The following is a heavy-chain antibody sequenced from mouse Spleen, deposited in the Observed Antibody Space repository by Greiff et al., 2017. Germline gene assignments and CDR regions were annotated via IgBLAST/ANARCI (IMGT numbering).Heavy chain of an antibody. J-gene: IGHJ2*01. Sequence: VQLQQSGAELVRPGTSVKVSCKASGYAFTNYLIEWVKQRPGQGLEWIGVINPGSGGTNYNEKFKGKATLTADKSSSTAYMQLSSLTSEDSAVYFCARAPPWVYYFDYWGQGTTLTVSS. D-gene: IGHD4-1*01. CDR2: INPGSGGT. CDR1: GYAFTNYL. CDR3: ARAPPWVYYFDY. V-gene: IGHV1-54*01.